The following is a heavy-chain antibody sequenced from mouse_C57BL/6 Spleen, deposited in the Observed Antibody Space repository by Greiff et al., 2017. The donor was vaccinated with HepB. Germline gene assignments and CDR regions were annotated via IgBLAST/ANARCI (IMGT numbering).Heavy chain of an antibody. D-gene: IGHD3-2*02. CDR1: GFTFSSYA. J-gene: IGHJ2*01. CDR2: ISDGGSYT. V-gene: IGHV5-4*01. CDR3: ARDRRGSSGYRPYYFDY. Sequence: EVQLVESGGGLVKPGGSLNLSCAASGFTFSSYAMSWVRQTPEKRLEWVATISDGGSYTYYPDNVKGRFTISRDNAKNNLYLQMSHLKSEDTAMYYCARDRRGSSGYRPYYFDYWGQGTTLTVSS.